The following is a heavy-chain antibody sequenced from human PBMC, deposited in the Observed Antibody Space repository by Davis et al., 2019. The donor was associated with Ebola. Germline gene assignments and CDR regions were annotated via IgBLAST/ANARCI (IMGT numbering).Heavy chain of an antibody. CDR2: IYYSGST. J-gene: IGHJ5*02. V-gene: IGHV4-59*01. CDR1: GGSISSYY. CDR3: ARTRGDYAWFDP. D-gene: IGHD4-17*01. Sequence: SGTLSLTCTVSGGSISSYYWSWIRQPPGKGLEWIGYIYYSGSTNYNPSLKSRVTISVDTSKNQFSLKLSSVTAADTAVYYCARTRGDYAWFDPWGQGTLVTVSS.